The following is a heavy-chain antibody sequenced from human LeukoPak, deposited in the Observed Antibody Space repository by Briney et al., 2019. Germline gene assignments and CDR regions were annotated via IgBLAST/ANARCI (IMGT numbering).Heavy chain of an antibody. J-gene: IGHJ4*02. Sequence: SQTLSLTCNVSGDSISSGGQYWSWIRQLPGKGLEWIGYIYYSGTTYFNPSLKSRVSMSVDTSKSQFSLNLSSVTAADTAVYYCARTSSSWERKIDFWGQGSLVTVSS. D-gene: IGHD6-13*01. CDR1: GDSISSGGQY. CDR3: ARTSSSWERKIDF. CDR2: IYYSGTT. V-gene: IGHV4-31*03.